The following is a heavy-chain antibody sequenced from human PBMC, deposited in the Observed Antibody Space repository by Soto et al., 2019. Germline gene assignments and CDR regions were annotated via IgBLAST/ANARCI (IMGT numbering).Heavy chain of an antibody. CDR2: INPRGGST. V-gene: IGHV1-46*01. D-gene: IGHD2-2*01. CDR3: ARELGGPAGTSFDH. J-gene: IGHJ4*02. CDR1: GYTFTSYY. Sequence: SVKVSCKASGYTFTSYYMHWVRQAPGQGREWMGIINPRGGSTSYAQKFQGRVTMTRDTSTSTVYMELSSQTAEDAAVYYGARELGGPAGTSFDHWGQGSQVTVSS.